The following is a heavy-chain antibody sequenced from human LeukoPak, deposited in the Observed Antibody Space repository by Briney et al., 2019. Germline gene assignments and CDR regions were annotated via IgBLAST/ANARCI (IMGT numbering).Heavy chain of an antibody. Sequence: ASVKVSCKASGYTFTSYDINWVRQATGQGLEWMGWMNPNSGNTGYAQKFQGRVTMTRNTSISTAYMELSSLRSEDTAVYYCARGRRSKYYDFWSGSLSFFDYWGQGTLVTVSS. CDR3: ARGRRSKYYDFWSGSLSFFDY. J-gene: IGHJ4*02. V-gene: IGHV1-8*01. D-gene: IGHD3-3*01. CDR1: GYTFTSYD. CDR2: MNPNSGNT.